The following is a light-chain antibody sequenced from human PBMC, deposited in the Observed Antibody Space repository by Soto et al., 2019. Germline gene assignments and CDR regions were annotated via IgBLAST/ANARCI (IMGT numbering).Light chain of an antibody. CDR1: QSVAKY. V-gene: IGKV3-20*01. CDR3: QQYGSRFT. J-gene: IGKJ3*01. CDR2: GAA. Sequence: EIVLTQSPGTLSLPPGERATLSCRASQSVAKYLAWYQQTPGQAPRLLIYGAATRATGIPDRFSGSGSGTDFALTISRLEPEDFAVYYCQQYGSRFTFGPGTKVDIK.